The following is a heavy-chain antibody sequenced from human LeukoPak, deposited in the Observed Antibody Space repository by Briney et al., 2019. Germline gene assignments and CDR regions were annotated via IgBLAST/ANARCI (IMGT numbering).Heavy chain of an antibody. V-gene: IGHV4-39*01. CDR1: GGSISSSSYY. CDR3: ARHRCRIGSLCYFDY. CDR2: IYYSGST. J-gene: IGHJ4*02. D-gene: IGHD3-22*01. Sequence: SETLSLTCTVSGGSISSSSYYWGWIRQPPGKGLEWIGSIYYSGSTYYNPSLKSRVTISVDTSKNQFSLKLSSVTAADTAVYYCARHRCRIGSLCYFDYWGQGTLVTVSS.